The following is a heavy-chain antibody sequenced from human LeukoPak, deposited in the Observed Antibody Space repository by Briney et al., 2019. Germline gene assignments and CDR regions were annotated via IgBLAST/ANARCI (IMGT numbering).Heavy chain of an antibody. CDR1: GGSISSYY. CDR2: IYTSGST. CDR3: ARVRGSRGAPGYYFDY. V-gene: IGHV4-4*07. Sequence: SETLSLTCTVSGGSISSYYWSWIRQPAGKGLEWIGRIYTSGSTNYNPSLKSRVTMSVDTSKNQFSLKLSSVTAADTAVYYCARVRGSRGAPGYYFDYWGQGTLVTVSS. J-gene: IGHJ4*02. D-gene: IGHD3-10*01.